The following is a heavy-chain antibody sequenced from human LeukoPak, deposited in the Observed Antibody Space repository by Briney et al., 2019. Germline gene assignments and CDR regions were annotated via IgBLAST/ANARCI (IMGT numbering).Heavy chain of an antibody. CDR3: AKETIGYCSGGRCSVLDY. Sequence: TGGSLRLSCAASGFTFSSYGMSWVRQAPGKGLEWVSAISGSGGSTYYADSVKGRFTISRDNSKNTLYLQMNSLRAEDTAVYYCAKETIGYCSGGRCSVLDYWGQGTLVTVSS. CDR2: ISGSGGST. D-gene: IGHD2-15*01. J-gene: IGHJ4*02. V-gene: IGHV3-23*01. CDR1: GFTFSSYG.